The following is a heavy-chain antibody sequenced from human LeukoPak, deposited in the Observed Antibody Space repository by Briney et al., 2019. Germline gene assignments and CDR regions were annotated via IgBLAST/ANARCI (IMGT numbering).Heavy chain of an antibody. CDR2: INPNSGGT. J-gene: IGHJ4*02. CDR3: ARDYAGSVVVTEFDY. V-gene: IGHV1-2*02. CDR1: GYTFTGYY. Sequence: ASVKVSCKASGYTFTGYYMHWVRQAPGQGLEWMGWINPNSGGTNYAQKFQGRVTMTGDTSISTAYMELSRLRSDDTAVYYCARDYAGSVVVTEFDYWGQGTLVTVSS. D-gene: IGHD2-21*02.